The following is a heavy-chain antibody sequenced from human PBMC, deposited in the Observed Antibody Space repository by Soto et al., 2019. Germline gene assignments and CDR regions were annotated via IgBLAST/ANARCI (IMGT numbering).Heavy chain of an antibody. Sequence: SETLSLTCTVSGGSISSYYWSWIRQPPGKGLEWIGYIYYSGSTNYNPSLKSRVTISVDTSKNQFSLKLSSVTAADTAVYYCARNFIAGTLYYGMDVWGQGTTVTVSS. V-gene: IGHV4-59*01. CDR1: GGSISSYY. CDR3: ARNFIAGTLYYGMDV. D-gene: IGHD6-13*01. CDR2: IYYSGST. J-gene: IGHJ6*02.